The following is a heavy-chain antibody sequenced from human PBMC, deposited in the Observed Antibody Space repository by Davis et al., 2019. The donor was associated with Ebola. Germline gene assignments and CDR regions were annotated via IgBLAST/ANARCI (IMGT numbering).Heavy chain of an antibody. Sequence: GGSLRLSCAASGFTFSTYWMSWVRQAPGKGLEWVANIKEDGSEKHYVDSVKGRLTISRDNAKNSLYLQMNSLRAEDTAVYYCASLSTVTTPFDYWGQGTLVTVSS. CDR2: IKEDGSEK. J-gene: IGHJ4*02. V-gene: IGHV3-7*01. CDR1: GFTFSTYW. CDR3: ASLSTVTTPFDY. D-gene: IGHD4-17*01.